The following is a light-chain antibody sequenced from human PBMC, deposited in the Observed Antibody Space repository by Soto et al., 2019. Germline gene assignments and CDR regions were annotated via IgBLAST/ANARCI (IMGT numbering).Light chain of an antibody. Sequence: QTVVTQEPSFSVSPGGTVTLTCGLSSGSVSTSYYPSWYQQTPGQAPHTLIYNTNTRSSGVPDRFSGSILGNKAALTITGALAGDESEYYCVLYMGSGISVFGGGTQRTVL. V-gene: IGLV8-61*01. J-gene: IGLJ3*02. CDR1: SGSVSTSYY. CDR3: VLYMGSGISV. CDR2: NTN.